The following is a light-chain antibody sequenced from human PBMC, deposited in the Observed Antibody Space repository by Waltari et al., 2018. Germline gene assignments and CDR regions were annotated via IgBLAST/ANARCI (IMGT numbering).Light chain of an antibody. V-gene: IGKV3-20*01. Sequence: IVLTQSPDTMSLSPGERATLSCRASQSVTSISLAWYQQKPGQAPRLLIYGTSSRATDFSDRFSGSGSGTDFTLTINILEPEDSAVYHCQQYDGSAVTFGGVTRVEIK. CDR3: QQYDGSAVT. CDR2: GTS. J-gene: IGKJ4*01. CDR1: QSVTSIS.